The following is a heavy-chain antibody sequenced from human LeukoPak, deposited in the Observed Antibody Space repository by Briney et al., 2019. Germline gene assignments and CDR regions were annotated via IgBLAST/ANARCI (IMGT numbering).Heavy chain of an antibody. CDR3: ARALGYSYGYAVDY. CDR1: GLTVSGDY. V-gene: IGHV3-53*01. J-gene: IGHJ4*02. D-gene: IGHD5-18*01. Sequence: GGSLRLSCATSGLTVSGDYMSWVRQAPGKGLEWVSLIYNNGNTHYADSVKGRFTISGDNAKNSLYLQMNSLRAEDTAVYYCARALGYSYGYAVDYWGQGTLVTVSS. CDR2: IYNNGNT.